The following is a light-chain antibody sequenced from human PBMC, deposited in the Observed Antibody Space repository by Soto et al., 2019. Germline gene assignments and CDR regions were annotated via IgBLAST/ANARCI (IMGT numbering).Light chain of an antibody. V-gene: IGKV3-15*01. Sequence: EIVMTQSPATLSLSPGERATLSCRSNQSVSNYLAWYQQKPGQAPRYLIYLASTRATGVPARFSGSGSGTEFTFTISSLQSEDFAIYYCQQYNSWPYTFGRGTKLEIK. CDR1: QSVSNY. CDR2: LAS. J-gene: IGKJ2*01. CDR3: QQYNSWPYT.